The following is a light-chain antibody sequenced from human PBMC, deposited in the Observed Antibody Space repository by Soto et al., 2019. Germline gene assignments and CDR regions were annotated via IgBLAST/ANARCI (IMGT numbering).Light chain of an antibody. CDR2: KAS. Sequence: DIQTTQSPSTLSASVGDRVTITCRASQSISTWLAWYQQKPGKAPKLLIYKASTLESGVPSRFTGSGSGTEFTLTISCLQPDDFATYSCQQYNSSPYTFGQGTKLEIK. V-gene: IGKV1-5*03. CDR1: QSISTW. CDR3: QQYNSSPYT. J-gene: IGKJ2*01.